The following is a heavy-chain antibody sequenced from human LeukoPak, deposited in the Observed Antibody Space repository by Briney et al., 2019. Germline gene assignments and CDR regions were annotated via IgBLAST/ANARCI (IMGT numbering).Heavy chain of an antibody. CDR1: GGPISSYY. V-gene: IGHV4-59*01. J-gene: IGHJ3*02. Sequence: SETLSLTCTVSGGPISSYYWSWIRQPPGQGLEWIGYIYYSGSTNYNPSLKSRVTISVDTSKNQFSLKLSSVTAADTAVYYCAREVVDTTVLAFDIWGQGTMVTVSS. CDR3: AREVVDTTVLAFDI. CDR2: IYYSGST. D-gene: IGHD5-12*01.